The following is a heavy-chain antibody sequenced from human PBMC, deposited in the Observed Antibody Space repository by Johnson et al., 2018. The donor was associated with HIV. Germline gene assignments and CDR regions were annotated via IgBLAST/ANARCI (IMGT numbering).Heavy chain of an antibody. CDR1: GFTFDDYA. V-gene: IGHV3-9*01. CDR2: ISWNSGSI. J-gene: IGHJ3*02. Sequence: QLVESGGGVVQPGRSLRLSCAASGFTFDDYAMHWVRHAPGKGLEWVSGISWNSGSIDYADSVKGRFTISRDNAKNSLYLQMNSLRAEDTAVYYCAREEGVGDDYGGKSAFDIWGQGTMVTVSS. CDR3: AREEGVGDDYGGKSAFDI. D-gene: IGHD4-23*01.